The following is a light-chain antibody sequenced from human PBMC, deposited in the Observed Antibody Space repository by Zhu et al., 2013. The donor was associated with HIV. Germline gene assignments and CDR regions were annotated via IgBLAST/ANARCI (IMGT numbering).Light chain of an antibody. CDR2: DVS. Sequence: QSALTQPASVSASPGQSITISCTGTSSDLGTYNYVSWYQQYPGKAPKLMIYDVSNRPSGVSNRFSGSKSGNTASLTISGLRAEDEADYYCASWDGGLAAVVFGGGTKLTVL. CDR1: SSDLGTYNY. J-gene: IGLJ3*02. V-gene: IGLV2-14*01. CDR3: ASWDGGLAAVV.